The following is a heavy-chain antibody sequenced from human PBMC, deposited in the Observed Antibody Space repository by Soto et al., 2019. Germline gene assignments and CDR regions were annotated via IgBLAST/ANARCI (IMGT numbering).Heavy chain of an antibody. CDR2: IIPLFDAV. D-gene: IGHD3-22*01. J-gene: IGHJ4*02. V-gene: IGHV1-69*06. CDR3: ARDDALRETSGYFYLDY. Sequence: QVQLVQSGAEVKKPGSSVKVSCKASGGSFMSQAISWVRQAPGQGPEWMGGIIPLFDAVKYAQKFQGRVTITADKSTSTAYMELHTLTSEDTAVYYCARDDALRETSGYFYLDYWGQGTPVTVTS. CDR1: GGSFMSQA.